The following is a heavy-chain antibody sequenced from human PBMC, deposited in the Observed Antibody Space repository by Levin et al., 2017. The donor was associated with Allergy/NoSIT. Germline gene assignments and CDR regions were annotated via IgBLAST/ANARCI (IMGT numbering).Heavy chain of an antibody. Sequence: GGSLRLSCAASGFTFSSYGMHWVRQAPGKGLEWVAVISYDGSNKYYADSVKGRFTISRDNSKNTLYLQMNSLRAEDTAVYYCANAGRDDSSGYYDYYYYGMDVWGQGTTVTVSS. CDR2: ISYDGSNK. D-gene: IGHD3-22*01. CDR3: ANAGRDDSSGYYDYYYYGMDV. V-gene: IGHV3-30*18. J-gene: IGHJ6*02. CDR1: GFTFSSYG.